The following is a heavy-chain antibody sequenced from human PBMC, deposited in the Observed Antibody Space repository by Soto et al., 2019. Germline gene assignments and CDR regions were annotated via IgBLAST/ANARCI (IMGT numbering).Heavy chain of an antibody. CDR2: IYPGDSDT. Sequence: KHGESLKISCKGSGYSFTSYWIGWVRQMPGKGLEWMGIIYPGDSDTRYSPSFQGQVTISADKSISTAYLQWSSLKASDTAMYYCARLRRGYCSSTSCYDAFDIWGQGTMVTVSS. J-gene: IGHJ3*02. V-gene: IGHV5-51*01. D-gene: IGHD2-2*01. CDR1: GYSFTSYW. CDR3: ARLRRGYCSSTSCYDAFDI.